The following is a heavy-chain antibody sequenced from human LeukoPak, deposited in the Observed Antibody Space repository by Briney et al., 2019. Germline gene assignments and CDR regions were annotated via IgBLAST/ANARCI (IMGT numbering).Heavy chain of an antibody. CDR3: AKPIAGSRCFDY. CDR2: ISGSGGTT. Sequence: GGSLRLSCAASGFTFSNYDMHWVRQAPGKGLEWVSTISGSGGTTYCADSVKGRFTISRDNSKNTLYLQMNSLRPEDTAIYYCAKPIAGSRCFDYWGQGTLVTVSS. J-gene: IGHJ4*02. D-gene: IGHD6-13*01. V-gene: IGHV3-23*01. CDR1: GFTFSNYD.